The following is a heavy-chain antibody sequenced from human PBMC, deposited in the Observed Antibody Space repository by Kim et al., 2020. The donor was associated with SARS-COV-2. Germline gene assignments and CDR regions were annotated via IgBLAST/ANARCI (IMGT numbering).Heavy chain of an antibody. V-gene: IGHV3-30*18. Sequence: GGSLRLSCAASGFTFSSYGMHWVRQAPGKGLEWVAVISYDGSNKYYADSVKGRFTISRDNSKNTLYLQMNSLRAEDTAVYYCAKELTLLLLAYWGQGTLVTVSS. D-gene: IGHD2-15*01. CDR3: AKELTLLLLAY. J-gene: IGHJ4*02. CDR1: GFTFSSYG. CDR2: ISYDGSNK.